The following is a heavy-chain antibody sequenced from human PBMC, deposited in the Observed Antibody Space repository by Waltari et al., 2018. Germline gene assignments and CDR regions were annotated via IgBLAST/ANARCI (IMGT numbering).Heavy chain of an antibody. CDR2: IIPLLGVT. CDR3: ARDVVDSNYWEGYFDL. J-gene: IGHJ2*01. D-gene: IGHD1-1*01. V-gene: IGHV1-69*04. CDR1: GGTFSSYG. Sequence: QVQLVQSGAEVKKPGSSVKVSCKTAGGTFSSYGISWVRQAPGQGLGWVGRIIPLLGVTNYAQQLLGRVTMTADKSTNTAYMELSSLRSEDTAVYYCARDVVDSNYWEGYFDLWGRGTLVAVSS.